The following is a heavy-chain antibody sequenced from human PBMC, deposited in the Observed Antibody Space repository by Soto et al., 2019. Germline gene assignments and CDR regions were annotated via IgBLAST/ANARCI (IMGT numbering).Heavy chain of an antibody. V-gene: IGHV3-74*01. CDR2: IDGVGAGT. Sequence: EVQLVQSGGGSVQPGGSLRLSCTASGFTFTNYWMHWVRQVPGKGLVWVSRIDGVGAGTSYSDSVRGRFTISRDNAENMLYLRMNSLSAGDTYVYYCTTVFEYWSQGTMVTVSS. CDR1: GFTFTNYW. J-gene: IGHJ4*02. CDR3: TTVFEY.